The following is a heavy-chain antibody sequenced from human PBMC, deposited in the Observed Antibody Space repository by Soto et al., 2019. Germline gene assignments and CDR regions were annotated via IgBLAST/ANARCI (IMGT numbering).Heavy chain of an antibody. CDR1: GFTFSSYA. J-gene: IGHJ5*02. V-gene: IGHV3-23*01. CDR2: ISGSGGST. D-gene: IGHD2-21*01. CDR3: ARDERPHSFADWFDP. Sequence: PGGSLRLSCAASGFTFSSYAMSWVRQAPGKGLEWVSAISGSGGSTYYADSVKGRFTISRDNSKNTLYLQMNSLRAEDTAVCYCARDERPHSFADWFDPWGQGTLVTVSS.